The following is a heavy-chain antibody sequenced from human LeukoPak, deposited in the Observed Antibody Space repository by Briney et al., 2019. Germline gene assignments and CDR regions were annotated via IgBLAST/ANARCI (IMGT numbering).Heavy chain of an antibody. J-gene: IGHJ3*02. Sequence: PGGSLRLSCAASGFTVSSNYMSWLRQAPGKGLEWVSVIYSGGSTYYADSVKGRFTISRDNSKNTLYLQMNSLRAEDTAVYYCARDTAMDAFDIWGQGTMVTVSS. V-gene: IGHV3-53*01. CDR3: ARDTAMDAFDI. D-gene: IGHD5-18*01. CDR2: IYSGGST. CDR1: GFTVSSNY.